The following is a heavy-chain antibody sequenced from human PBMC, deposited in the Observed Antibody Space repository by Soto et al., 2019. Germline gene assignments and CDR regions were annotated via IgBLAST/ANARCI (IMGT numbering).Heavy chain of an antibody. V-gene: IGHV1-69*04. CDR2: IIPTLGIA. J-gene: IGHJ4*02. CDR1: GGTFSSYT. Sequence: GASVKVSCEACGGTFSSYTISWVRQAPGQGLEWMGRIIPTLGIANYAQKFQGRVTITADKSTSTAYMELSSLRSEDTAVYYCARDSEQLGPHDYWGQGTLVTVSS. D-gene: IGHD6-6*01. CDR3: ARDSEQLGPHDY.